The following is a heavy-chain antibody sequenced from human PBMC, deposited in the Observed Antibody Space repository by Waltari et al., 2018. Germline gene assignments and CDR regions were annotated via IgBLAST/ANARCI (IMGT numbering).Heavy chain of an antibody. CDR1: GYSISSGYY. CDR3: ARRRQQLAQVPFDY. CDR2: IYHSGST. Sequence: QVQLQESGPGLVKPSETLSLTCAVSGYSISSGYYWGWIRQPPGKGLEWIGSIYHSGSTNYTPSLKSRVTISVDTSKNQFSLKLSSVTAADTAVYYCARRRQQLAQVPFDYWGQGTLVTVSS. V-gene: IGHV4-38-2*01. J-gene: IGHJ4*02. D-gene: IGHD6-13*01.